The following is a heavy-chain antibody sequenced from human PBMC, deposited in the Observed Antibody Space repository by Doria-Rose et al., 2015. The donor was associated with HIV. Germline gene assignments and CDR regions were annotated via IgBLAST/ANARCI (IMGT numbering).Heavy chain of an antibody. Sequence: VSGYYLTSGHYWGWIRQPPGKGLEWIGNIHHTGDTYYNPSLNGRVTMSVDTSKNQFSLKLNSVSGADTAVYYCGRGSGYPTAWTYYDPWGQGTLVSVPS. CDR3: GRGSGYPTAWTYYDP. V-gene: IGHV4-38-2*02. J-gene: IGHJ5*02. CDR1: GYYLTSGHY. D-gene: IGHD1-7*01. CDR2: IHHTGDT.